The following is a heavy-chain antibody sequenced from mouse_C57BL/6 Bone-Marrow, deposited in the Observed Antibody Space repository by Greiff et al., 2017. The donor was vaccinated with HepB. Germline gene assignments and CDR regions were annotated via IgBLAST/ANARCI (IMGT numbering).Heavy chain of an antibody. J-gene: IGHJ4*01. Sequence: EVQLQQTGPELVKPGASVKISCKASGYTFTDYYMNWVKQSHGKSLEWIGDINPNNGGTSYNQKFKGKATLTVDKSSSTAYMELRSLTSEDSAVYYCASEDAMDYWGQGTSVTVSS. CDR2: INPNNGGT. CDR3: ASEDAMDY. V-gene: IGHV1-26*01. CDR1: GYTFTDYY.